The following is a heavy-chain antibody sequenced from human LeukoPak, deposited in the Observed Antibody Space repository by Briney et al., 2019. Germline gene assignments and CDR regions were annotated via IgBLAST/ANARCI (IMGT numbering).Heavy chain of an antibody. J-gene: IGHJ4*02. D-gene: IGHD2-2*01. V-gene: IGHV3-43*02. CDR1: RFTFDDYA. Sequence: GGSLRLSCAASRFTFDDYAMHWVRQAPGKGLEWVSFISADGDGTYYADSVRGRFTISRDNSKSSLYLQMNSLRSDDTALYYCAKDRIDLGYCSRTSCYGGGNLDYWGQGTLVTVSS. CDR2: ISADGDGT. CDR3: AKDRIDLGYCSRTSCYGGGNLDY.